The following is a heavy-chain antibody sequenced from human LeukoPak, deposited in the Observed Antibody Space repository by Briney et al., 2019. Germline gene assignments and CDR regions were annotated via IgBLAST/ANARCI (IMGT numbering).Heavy chain of an antibody. V-gene: IGHV4-31*03. CDR2: IYHSGNT. J-gene: IGHJ4*02. CDR1: GDSITNGGSISNGGHY. D-gene: IGHD5-12*01. Sequence: SETLSLTCTVSGDSITNGGSISNGGHYWSWIRQFSGKGLQWIGYIYHSGNTYYNPSLESRVTISVDTSENRFSLKLNSVTAADTAIYYCARDTRIEWLRFLDYWGQGILVTVSS. CDR3: ARDTRIEWLRFLDY.